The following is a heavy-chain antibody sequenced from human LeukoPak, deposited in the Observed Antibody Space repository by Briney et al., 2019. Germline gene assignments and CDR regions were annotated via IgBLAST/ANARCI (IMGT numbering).Heavy chain of an antibody. Sequence: PGGSLRLSCAASGFTFSSYNMNWVRQAPGKGLEWVSAISGSGGSTYYADSVKGRFTISRDNSKNTLYLQMNSLRAEDTAVYYCAKVGLAPCAFDYWGQGTLVTVSS. J-gene: IGHJ4*02. V-gene: IGHV3-23*01. CDR2: ISGSGGST. D-gene: IGHD3-3*02. CDR3: AKVGLAPCAFDY. CDR1: GFTFSSYN.